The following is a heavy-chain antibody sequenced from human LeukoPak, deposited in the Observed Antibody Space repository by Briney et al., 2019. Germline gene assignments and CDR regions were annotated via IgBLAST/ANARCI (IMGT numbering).Heavy chain of an antibody. CDR1: GFTFGVYA. V-gene: IGHV3-23*01. J-gene: IGHJ1*01. Sequence: PGGSLRLSCAASGFTFGVYALSWVRQAPGEGLQWVSTISASGEHTYYADSVKGRFVISRDNSKNTLHLEMNSLRAEDTALYYCAKGGDVSGYSAAEHRGQGTQVFVSS. D-gene: IGHD3-22*01. CDR2: ISASGEHT. CDR3: AKGGDVSGYSAAEH.